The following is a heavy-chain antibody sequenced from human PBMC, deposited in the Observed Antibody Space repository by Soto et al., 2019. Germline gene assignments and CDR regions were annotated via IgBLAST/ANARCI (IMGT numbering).Heavy chain of an antibody. V-gene: IGHV3-23*01. D-gene: IGHD5-18*01. CDR3: AKVGEAAMVTSGMNV. Sequence: GGSLRLSCAASGFTFSSYAMSWVRQAPGKGLEWVSAISGSGGSTYYADSVKGRFTISRDNSKNTLYLQMNSLRAEDTAVYYCAKVGEAAMVTSGMNVWGQGTRVTVSS. CDR1: GFTFSSYA. J-gene: IGHJ6*02. CDR2: ISGSGGST.